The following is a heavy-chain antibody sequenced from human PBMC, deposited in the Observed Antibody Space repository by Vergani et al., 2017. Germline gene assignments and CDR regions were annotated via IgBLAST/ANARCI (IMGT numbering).Heavy chain of an antibody. CDR3: ARSVGPSARADGYHV. J-gene: IGHJ3*01. CDR2: ISSSGSP. Sequence: QLQLQESGPGLVKPSETLSLSCRVSGDSISRSNYYWGFIRQPPGKGLEWIGSISSSGSPYYNPSLKSRLAFSVDTSKNLFSLRLRSVTATDTVMYYCARSVGPSARADGYHVLGQGTMVTVS. D-gene: IGHD3-10*01. V-gene: IGHV4-39*02. CDR1: GDSISRSNYY.